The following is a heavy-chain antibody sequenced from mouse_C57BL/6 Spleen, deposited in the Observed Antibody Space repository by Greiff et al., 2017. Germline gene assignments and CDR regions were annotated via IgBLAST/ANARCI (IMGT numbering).Heavy chain of an antibody. CDR3: ARQGNGNYGYFDV. V-gene: IGHV5-15*01. CDR2: ISNLAYSI. J-gene: IGHJ1*03. D-gene: IGHD2-1*01. CDR1: GFTFSDYG. Sequence: EVQRVESGGGLVQPGGSLKLSCAASGFTFSDYGMAWVRQAPRKGPEWVAFISNLAYSIYYADTVTGRFTISRENAKNTLYLEMSSLRSEDTAMYYCARQGNGNYGYFDVWGTGTTVTVSS.